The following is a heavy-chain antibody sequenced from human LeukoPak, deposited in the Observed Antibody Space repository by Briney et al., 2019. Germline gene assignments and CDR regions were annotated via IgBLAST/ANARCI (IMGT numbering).Heavy chain of an antibody. CDR3: ASGRITIFGVGNNWFDP. V-gene: IGHV4-59*11. CDR2: IYYSGST. D-gene: IGHD3-3*01. J-gene: IGHJ5*02. Sequence: SETLSLTCTVSGGSISSHYWSWIRQPPGKGRDGIGYIYYSGSTNYNPSLKSRVTISVDTSKTQFSLKLSPVTAADTAVYYCASGRITIFGVGNNWFDPWGQGTLVTVSS. CDR1: GGSISSHY.